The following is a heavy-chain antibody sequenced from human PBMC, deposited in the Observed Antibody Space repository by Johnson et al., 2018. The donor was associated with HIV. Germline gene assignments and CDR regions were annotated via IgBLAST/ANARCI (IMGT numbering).Heavy chain of an antibody. CDR1: GFTFSGSA. V-gene: IGHV3-73*01. D-gene: IGHD3-10*01. CDR3: TSTIDMGPTGRSDDAFDI. CDR2: IRNKANTYAT. J-gene: IGHJ3*02. Sequence: VQLVESGGDLVQPGGSLKLSCAASGFTFSGSAMHWVRQASGKGLEWVGRIRNKANTYATAYAASVKGRFTISRDDSTNTAYLQMNSLTTEDTAVYYCTSTIDMGPTGRSDDAFDIWGQGTMVTVSS.